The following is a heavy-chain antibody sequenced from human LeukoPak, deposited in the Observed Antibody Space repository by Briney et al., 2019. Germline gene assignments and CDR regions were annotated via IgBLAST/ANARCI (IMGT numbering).Heavy chain of an antibody. CDR2: ISDSGGNT. Sequence: HPGGSLRLSCAASGFTFTSYAMSWVRQAPGKGLEWVSTISDSGGNTYYADSVKGRFTISRDNYKNTAYLQMNSLRAEDTAVYYCAGSWYFDYWGQGTLVTVSS. V-gene: IGHV3-23*01. J-gene: IGHJ4*02. CDR3: AGSWYFDY. D-gene: IGHD6-13*01. CDR1: GFTFTSYA.